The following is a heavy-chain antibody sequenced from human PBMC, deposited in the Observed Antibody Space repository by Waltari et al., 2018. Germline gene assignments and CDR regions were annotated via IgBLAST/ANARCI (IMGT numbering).Heavy chain of an antibody. CDR1: GFN. J-gene: IGHJ4*02. D-gene: IGHD5-12*01. V-gene: IGHV3-7*01. CDR3: EGSWT. Sequence: EVQLVESGGGLVQPGGSLRLSCAASGFNWIRQAPGKGLEWVANINRDGSRESYVDSVKGRFTISRDNAKNSVFLQMNSLRVEYTAVYYCEGSWTWGQGTLVTVSS. CDR2: INRDGSRE.